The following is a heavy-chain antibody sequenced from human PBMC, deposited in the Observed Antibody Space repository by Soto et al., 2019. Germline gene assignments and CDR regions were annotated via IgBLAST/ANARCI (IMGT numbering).Heavy chain of an antibody. CDR1: GLTFRNYL. D-gene: IGHD3-10*01. CDR3: AKDIALVRGVIIDLDV. V-gene: IGHV3-30*02. Sequence: GGSLRLSYRTSGLTFRNYLMSWVRQAPGKGLEWVAVTKNDGDKEYYADSVKGRFTISRDNSKNTLYLQMNSLRVEDTAVYYCAKDIALVRGVIIDLDVWGQGTTVTVSS. CDR2: TKNDGDKE. J-gene: IGHJ6*02.